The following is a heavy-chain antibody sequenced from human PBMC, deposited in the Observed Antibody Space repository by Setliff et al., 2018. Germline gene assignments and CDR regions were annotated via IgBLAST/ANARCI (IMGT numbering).Heavy chain of an antibody. CDR2: INQGGSDQ. V-gene: IGHV3-7*01. D-gene: IGHD3-3*01. CDR3: ARDVFDFRTGQAGP. J-gene: IGHJ5*02. Sequence: WVRQAPGKGLEWVANINQGGSDQFYVESVKGRFTISRDNAKNSLYLQMNSLRVEDTAVYYCARDVFDFRTGQAGPWGQGTLVTVSS.